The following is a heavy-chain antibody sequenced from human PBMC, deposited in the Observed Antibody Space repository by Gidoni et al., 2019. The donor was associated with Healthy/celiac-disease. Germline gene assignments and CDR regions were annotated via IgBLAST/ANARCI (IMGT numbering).Heavy chain of an antibody. Sequence: QLQLQESGPGLVKPSETLSLTCTVPGGSISSSSYYWGWIRQPPGKGLEWIGSIYYSGSTYYNPSLKSRVTISVDTSKNQFSLKLSSVTAADTAVYYCASLIIAAAGNNYYYYGMDVWGQGTTVTVSS. V-gene: IGHV4-39*01. D-gene: IGHD6-13*01. CDR3: ASLIIAAAGNNYYYYGMDV. J-gene: IGHJ6*02. CDR1: GGSISSSSYY. CDR2: IYYSGST.